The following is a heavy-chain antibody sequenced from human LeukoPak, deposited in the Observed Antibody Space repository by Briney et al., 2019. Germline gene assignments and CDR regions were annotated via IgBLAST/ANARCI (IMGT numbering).Heavy chain of an antibody. CDR2: IYSGGST. CDR3: ARDSGYSGSYYVWDAFDI. CDR1: XTFSXXY. D-gene: IGHD1-26*01. Sequence: XTFSXXYMSWVRQAPGKGLEWVSVIYSGGSTYYSDSVKGRFTISRDTSKNTLYLQMISLRAEDTAVYYCARDSGYSGSYYVWDAFDIWGQGTMVTVSS. J-gene: IGHJ3*02. V-gene: IGHV3-66*01.